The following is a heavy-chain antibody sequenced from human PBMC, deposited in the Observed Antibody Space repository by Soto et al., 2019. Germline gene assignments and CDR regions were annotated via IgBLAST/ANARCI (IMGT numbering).Heavy chain of an antibody. V-gene: IGHV3-23*01. CDR3: ARDKLGMGDYGWGSEGMDF. CDR2: LSGSGGST. Sequence: LNLYRECSGYRFSIYAVGCLRHEQDKVLGWVSALSGSGGSTYYADSVKGRFTISRDNSKNTLYLQMNSLRAEDTAVYYCARDKLGMGDYGWGSEGMDFLVQGTTVIGFS. D-gene: IGHD3-16*01. J-gene: IGHJ6*02. CDR1: GYRFSIYA.